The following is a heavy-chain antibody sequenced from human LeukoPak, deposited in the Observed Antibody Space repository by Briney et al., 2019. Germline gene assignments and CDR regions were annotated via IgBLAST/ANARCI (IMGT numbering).Heavy chain of an antibody. CDR3: ARDSRSYSTGTEY. CDR2: ISYDGSNQ. V-gene: IGHV3-30-3*01. CDR1: GFAFSSYA. D-gene: IGHD3-10*01. J-gene: IGHJ4*02. Sequence: GGSLRLSCAASGFAFSSYAMHWVRQAPGKGLEWVAAISYDGSNQYFVDSVKGRFTISRDNSRNTLYLQMNSLRPEDTALYYCARDSRSYSTGTEYWGQGTLVTVSS.